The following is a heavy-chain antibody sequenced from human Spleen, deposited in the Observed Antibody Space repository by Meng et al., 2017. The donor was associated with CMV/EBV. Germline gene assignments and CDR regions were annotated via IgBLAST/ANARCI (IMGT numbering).Heavy chain of an antibody. V-gene: IGHV4-34*01. Sequence: QVQLQPWGAGLLKPSETLSLTCAVYGGSFSGYYWSWIRQPPGKGLEWIGEINHSGSTNYNPSLKSRVTISVDTSKNQFSLKLSSVTAADTAVYYCARGVQDYGDYRGFDYWGQGTLVTVSS. CDR1: GGSFSGYY. D-gene: IGHD4-17*01. CDR3: ARGVQDYGDYRGFDY. J-gene: IGHJ4*02. CDR2: INHSGST.